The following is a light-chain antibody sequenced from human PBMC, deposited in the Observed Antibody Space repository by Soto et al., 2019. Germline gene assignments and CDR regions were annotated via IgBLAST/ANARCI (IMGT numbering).Light chain of an antibody. CDR3: AAWDDTLKRYV. CDR2: YNN. J-gene: IGLJ1*01. V-gene: IGLV1-44*01. Sequence: VLTQPPSASETPGQTVSISCSGSNSNIASNTVNWYQHLPGTAPKLLIYYNNQRPSGVPDRFSGSKSGTSASLAISGLQSEDESDYYCAAWDDTLKRYVFGSGTKATVL. CDR1: NSNIASNT.